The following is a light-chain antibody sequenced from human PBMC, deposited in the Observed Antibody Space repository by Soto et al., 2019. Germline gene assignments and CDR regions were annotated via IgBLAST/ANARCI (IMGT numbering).Light chain of an antibody. V-gene: IGLV1-51*02. CDR1: SSNIGNNY. J-gene: IGLJ2*01. Sequence: QSVLTQPPSVSAAPGQKVTISCSGSSSNIGNNYVSWYQQLPATAPKLLIYENNKRPSGIPDRFSGSKSGTSATLGITGLQTGDEADYYCGTWDSSLSADVVFGGGTKLTVL. CDR3: GTWDSSLSADVV. CDR2: ENN.